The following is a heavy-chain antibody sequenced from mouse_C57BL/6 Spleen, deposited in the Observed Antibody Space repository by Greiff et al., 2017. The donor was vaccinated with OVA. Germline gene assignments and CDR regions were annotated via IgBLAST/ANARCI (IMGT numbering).Heavy chain of an antibody. CDR2: ISSGGSYT. CDR3: ARRGYDYDDLYYAMDY. V-gene: IGHV5-6*02. CDR1: GFTFSSYG. J-gene: IGHJ4*01. D-gene: IGHD2-4*01. Sequence: EVMLVESGGDLVKPGGSLKLSCAASGFTFSSYGMSWVRQTPDKRLEWVATISSGGSYTYYPDSVKGRFTISRDNAKNTLYLQMSRLKSEDTAMYYCARRGYDYDDLYYAMDYWGQGTSVTVSS.